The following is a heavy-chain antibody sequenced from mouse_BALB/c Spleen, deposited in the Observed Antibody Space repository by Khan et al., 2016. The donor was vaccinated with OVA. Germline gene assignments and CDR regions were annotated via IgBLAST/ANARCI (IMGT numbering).Heavy chain of an antibody. CDR2: IWGDGST. CDR1: GFSLTGYG. V-gene: IGHV2-6-7*01. CDR3: ARAYYANYREAMDY. D-gene: IGHD2-10*01. Sequence: VQLQQSGPGLVAPSQSLSITCTVSGFSLTGYGVNWVRQPPGKGLEWLGMIWGDGSTDYNSALKSRLSITKDNSTSQVFLNMNSLQTDDTARYYCARAYYANYREAMDYWGQGNSVTVSS. J-gene: IGHJ4*01.